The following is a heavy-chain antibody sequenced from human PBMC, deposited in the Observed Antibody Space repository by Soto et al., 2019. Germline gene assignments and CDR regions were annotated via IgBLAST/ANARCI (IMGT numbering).Heavy chain of an antibody. CDR1: GGTFSSYT. V-gene: IGHV1-69*08. CDR2: IIPILGIA. D-gene: IGHD3-10*01. J-gene: IGHJ6*02. Sequence: QVQLVQSGAEVKKPGSSVKVSCKASGGTFSSYTISWVRQAPGQGLEWMGRIIPILGIANYAQKFQGRVTITAEKSTSTAFMERSSLRAEDTAVYYCAREIGQWFGELFFDDGMDVWGQGTTVTVSS. CDR3: AREIGQWFGELFFDDGMDV.